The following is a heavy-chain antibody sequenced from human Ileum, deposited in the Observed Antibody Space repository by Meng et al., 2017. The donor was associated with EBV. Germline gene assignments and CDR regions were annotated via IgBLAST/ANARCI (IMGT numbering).Heavy chain of an antibody. V-gene: IGHV4-61*01. CDR2: VYSTGNS. Sequence: QVQLQESGPGLVTLSEPLLLKCNVSGRSVTSGSSYWSWIRQPPGKGLECIGYVYSTGNSNHNPSLRGRVTVSADTSKNQFSLKLTSVTVADTAVYYCARGRGSYLGIIDSWGQGTLVTVSS. CDR1: GRSVTSGSSY. D-gene: IGHD3-10*01. CDR3: ARGRGSYLGIIDS. J-gene: IGHJ4*02.